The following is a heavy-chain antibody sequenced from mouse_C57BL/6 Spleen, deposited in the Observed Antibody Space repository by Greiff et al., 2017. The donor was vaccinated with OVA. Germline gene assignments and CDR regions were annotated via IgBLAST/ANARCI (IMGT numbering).Heavy chain of an antibody. V-gene: IGHV1-81*01. Sequence: QVQLQQSGAELARPGASVKLSCKASGYTFTSYGISWVKQRTGQGLEWIGEIYPRSGNTYYNEKFKGKATLTADKSSSTAYMELRSLTSEDSAVDFCAREDWDGSYAMDYWGQGTSVTVSS. D-gene: IGHD4-1*01. CDR1: GYTFTSYG. J-gene: IGHJ4*01. CDR3: AREDWDGSYAMDY. CDR2: IYPRSGNT.